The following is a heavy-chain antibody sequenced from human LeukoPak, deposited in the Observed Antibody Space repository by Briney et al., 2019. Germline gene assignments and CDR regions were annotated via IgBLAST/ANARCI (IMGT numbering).Heavy chain of an antibody. Sequence: SETLSLTRTVSGGSISSYYWSWIRLPPGKGLEWIGYISKTGNTNYSPSLKSRVTILGDTSKSQFFLRLTSVTAADTAVYYCARARYVNSFYAFDIWGQGTMVTVSS. V-gene: IGHV4-59*01. CDR1: GGSISSYY. D-gene: IGHD3-9*01. CDR3: ARARYVNSFYAFDI. CDR2: ISKTGNT. J-gene: IGHJ3*02.